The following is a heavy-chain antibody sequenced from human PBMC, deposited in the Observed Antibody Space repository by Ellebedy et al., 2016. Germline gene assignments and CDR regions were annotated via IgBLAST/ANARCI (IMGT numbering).Heavy chain of an antibody. CDR2: IRSRAKNYTT. CDR1: GFTFSGSA. J-gene: IGHJ6*02. V-gene: IGHV3-73*01. CDR3: TRVVVVTTLLDNYYGMDV. D-gene: IGHD2-21*02. Sequence: GGSLRLSXAASGFTFSGSAIHWVRQASGKGLEWVGRIRSRAKNYTTVYDVSVKGRFTISRDDSKNTAYLQMNSLKTEDTAVYYCTRVVVVTTLLDNYYGMDVWGQGTTVTVSS.